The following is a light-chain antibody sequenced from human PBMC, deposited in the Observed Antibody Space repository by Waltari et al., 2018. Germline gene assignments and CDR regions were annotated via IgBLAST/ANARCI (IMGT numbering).Light chain of an antibody. V-gene: IGKV1-39*01. CDR2: NTN. CDR1: QAINNY. J-gene: IGKJ3*01. Sequence: DIQMTQSPSSLSASVGDRVTITCRTSQAINNYLNWYQQKPGKAPNLLIYNTNRLKSGIPSRFSGSGSGPDFTLTISSLQPEDFATYYCQQYQTLPLSFGPGTKLDVK. CDR3: QQYQTLPLS.